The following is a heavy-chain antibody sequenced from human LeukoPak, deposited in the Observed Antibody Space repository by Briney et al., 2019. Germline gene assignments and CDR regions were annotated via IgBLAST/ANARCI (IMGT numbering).Heavy chain of an antibody. J-gene: IGHJ3*02. Sequence: SVKVSCKASGGTFSSYAISWVRQAPEQGLEWMGRIIPIFGTANYAQKFQGRVTITTDESTSTAYMELSSLRFEDTAVYYCARSLSQQLWLIGDAFDIWGQGTMVTVSS. D-gene: IGHD5-18*01. CDR1: GGTFSSYA. CDR2: IIPIFGTA. V-gene: IGHV1-69*05. CDR3: ARSLSQQLWLIGDAFDI.